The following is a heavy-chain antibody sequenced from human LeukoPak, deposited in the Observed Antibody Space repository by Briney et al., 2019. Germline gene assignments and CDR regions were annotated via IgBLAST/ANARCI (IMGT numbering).Heavy chain of an antibody. J-gene: IGHJ6*03. CDR1: GGTFSSYA. CDR2: IIPTFGTA. Sequence: SVKVSCKASGGTFSSYAISGVRQAPGQGLEWMGGIIPTFGTANYTQKFQGRVTITTDESTSTAYMELSSLRSEDTAVYYCARGGYNWNYGDYYYMDVWGKGTTVTVSS. D-gene: IGHD1-7*01. V-gene: IGHV1-69*05. CDR3: ARGGYNWNYGDYYYMDV.